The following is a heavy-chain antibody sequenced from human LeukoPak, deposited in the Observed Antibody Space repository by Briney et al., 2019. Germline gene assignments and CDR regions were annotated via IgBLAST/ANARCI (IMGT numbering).Heavy chain of an antibody. CDR2: IYYSGST. D-gene: IGHD1-26*01. CDR1: GGSISSSSYY. CDR3: ARVVSGSPAPFDY. Sequence: KPSETLSLTCTVSGGSISSSSYYWGWIRQPPGKGLEWIGSIYYSGSTYYNPSLKSRVTISVDTSKNQFSLKLSSVTAADTAVYYCARVVSGSPAPFDYWGQGTLVTVSS. J-gene: IGHJ4*02. V-gene: IGHV4-39*07.